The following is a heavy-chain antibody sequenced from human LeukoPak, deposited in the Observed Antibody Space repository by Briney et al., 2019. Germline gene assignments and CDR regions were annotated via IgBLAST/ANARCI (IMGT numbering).Heavy chain of an antibody. Sequence: GGCLRLSCAASGFTFRNYAMSWVRQAPGKGLEWVSAISGSGSSTYYADSVKGRFTISRDNSKNALYLQMSSLRAEDTAVYYCAKDLGSGWYWFLDYWGQGTLVTVSS. CDR3: AKDLGSGWYWFLDY. CDR2: ISGSGSST. CDR1: GFTFRNYA. V-gene: IGHV3-23*01. D-gene: IGHD6-19*01. J-gene: IGHJ4*02.